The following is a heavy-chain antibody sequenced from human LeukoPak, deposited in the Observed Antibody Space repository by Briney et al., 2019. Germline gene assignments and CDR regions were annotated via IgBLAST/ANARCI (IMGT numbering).Heavy chain of an antibody. CDR2: IKQDGSEK. J-gene: IGHJ5*02. CDR1: GFTFSSYW. D-gene: IGHD6-13*01. CDR3: ARSRIAAAGWFDP. V-gene: IGHV3-7*03. Sequence: PGGSLRLSCAASGFTFSSYWMSWVRQAPGKGLEWVATIKQDGSEKDFVDSVKGRFTISRDNAKNSLYLQMNSLRAEDTAVYYCARSRIAAAGWFDPWGQGTLVTVSS.